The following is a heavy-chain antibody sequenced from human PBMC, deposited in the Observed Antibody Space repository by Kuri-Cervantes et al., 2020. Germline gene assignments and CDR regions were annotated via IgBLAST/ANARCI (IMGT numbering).Heavy chain of an antibody. CDR2: ISGSGDVS. V-gene: IGHV3-23*01. J-gene: IGHJ4*02. CDR1: GFTFSSYA. Sequence: GESLKISCAASGFTFSSYAMIWVRQAPGKGLEWVSLISGSGDVSYYADSVKGRFTISRDNSKNTLYLQMYNLRAEDTAVDYCAKHERGDYWGQGTLVTVSS. D-gene: IGHD3-16*01. CDR3: AKHERGDY.